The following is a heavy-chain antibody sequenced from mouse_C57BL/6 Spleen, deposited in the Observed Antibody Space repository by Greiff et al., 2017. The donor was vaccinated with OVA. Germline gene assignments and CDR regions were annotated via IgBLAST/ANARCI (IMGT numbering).Heavy chain of an antibody. CDR1: GYTFTSYW. V-gene: IGHV1-61*01. J-gene: IGHJ4*01. CDR2: IYPSDSET. Sequence: QVQLQQPGAELVRPGSSVKLSCKASGYTFTSYWMDWVKQRPGQGLEWIGNIYPSDSETHYNQKFTDKATLTVDKSSSTSYMQLSSLTCEVSAVYYGASLGIYDAMDVWGQGTSVTVSS. CDR3: ASLGIYDAMDV.